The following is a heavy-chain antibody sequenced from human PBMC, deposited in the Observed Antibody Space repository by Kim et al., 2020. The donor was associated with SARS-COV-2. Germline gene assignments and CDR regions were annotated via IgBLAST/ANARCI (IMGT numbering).Heavy chain of an antibody. Sequence: SETLSLTCSVSGGSIRSGGKFWTWIRQHPAKGLEWIGYISYSGNSHYSPSLRSRVSISLQTSENQFSLELTSETAADTAVYYCARGQPLDYWGQGILVTVSS. V-gene: IGHV4-31*03. D-gene: IGHD2-2*01. CDR2: ISYSGNS. CDR3: ARGQPLDY. CDR1: GGSIRSGGKF. J-gene: IGHJ4*02.